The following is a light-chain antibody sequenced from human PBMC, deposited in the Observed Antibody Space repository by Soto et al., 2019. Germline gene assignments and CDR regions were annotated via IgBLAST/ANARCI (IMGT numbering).Light chain of an antibody. Sequence: DIQMTQSPSTLSGSVGDRVAITCRASHTISSCLAWYQQKPGKAPKLLIYKASTLKSGVPSRFSGSRSGTEFPLTISSLQPDDFATYYCQQYNSYPWTFSQGTKV. CDR2: KAS. V-gene: IGKV1-5*03. CDR1: HTISSC. J-gene: IGKJ1*01. CDR3: QQYNSYPWT.